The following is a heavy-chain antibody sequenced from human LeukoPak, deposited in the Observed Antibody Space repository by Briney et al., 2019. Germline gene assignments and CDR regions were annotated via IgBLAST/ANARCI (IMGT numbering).Heavy chain of an antibody. J-gene: IGHJ4*02. Sequence: ASETLSLTCSVSGGAISNYYWSLIRQPPGKGLEWIGSIYYSGSTYYNPSLKCRVTVSVDTSKNQFSLKLSSVTAADTAVYYCVRGSTLRHYQYWGQGTLVTVSS. D-gene: IGHD3-16*01. V-gene: IGHV4-59*04. CDR3: VRGSTLRHYQY. CDR2: IYYSGST. CDR1: GGAISNYY.